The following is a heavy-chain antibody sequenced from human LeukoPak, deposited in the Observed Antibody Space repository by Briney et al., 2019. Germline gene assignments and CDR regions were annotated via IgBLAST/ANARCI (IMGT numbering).Heavy chain of an antibody. D-gene: IGHD5-12*01. CDR2: IIVDAGST. CDR3: AKNSGYDFSLDY. J-gene: IGHJ4*02. Sequence: FLIIVDAGSTYYADSVKGRFNISRDNSKNYLYLQMNSLRTEDTALYYCAKNSGYDFSLDYWGQGTLVTVSS. V-gene: IGHV3-43*02.